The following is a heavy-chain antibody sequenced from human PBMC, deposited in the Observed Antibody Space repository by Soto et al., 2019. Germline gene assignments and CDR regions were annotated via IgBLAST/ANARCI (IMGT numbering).Heavy chain of an antibody. D-gene: IGHD5-18*01. CDR1: GGTIRRYF. CDR3: ARGRIQLWYPFDY. V-gene: IGHV4-59*01. J-gene: IGHJ4*02. Sequence: SETLSLTWTVWGGTIRRYFWSLVRQPPGKGLEWIGYIYYSGSTNYNPSLKSRVTISVDTSKNQFSLKLSSVTAADTAVYYCARGRIQLWYPFDYWGQGTLVTVS. CDR2: IYYSGST.